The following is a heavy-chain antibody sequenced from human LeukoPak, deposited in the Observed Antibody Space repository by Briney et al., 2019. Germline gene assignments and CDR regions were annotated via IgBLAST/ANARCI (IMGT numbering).Heavy chain of an antibody. Sequence: GGSLRLSCAASGFTFSSYWMTWVRQAPGKGLEWVANIKQDGSDKYYVDSVKGRFTISRDNAKNSLYLQMNSLRAEDTAVYYCARGGTWRGLQLNWYFDLWGRGTLVTVSS. V-gene: IGHV3-7*03. D-gene: IGHD1-1*01. J-gene: IGHJ2*01. CDR1: GFTFSSYW. CDR2: IKQDGSDK. CDR3: ARGGTWRGLQLNWYFDL.